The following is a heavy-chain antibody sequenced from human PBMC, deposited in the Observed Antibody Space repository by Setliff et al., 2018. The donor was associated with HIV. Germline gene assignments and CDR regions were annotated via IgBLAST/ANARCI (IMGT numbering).Heavy chain of an antibody. CDR2: IYASGST. CDR1: GDSISSGSYY. D-gene: IGHD3-16*02. V-gene: IGHV4-61*09. J-gene: IGHJ4*02. Sequence: PSETLSLTCTVSGDSISSGSYYWSWIRQPAGKGLEWIGHIYASGSTNYNPSLKSRVTISLDTSKNQFSLRVNSVTAADMAVYYCARIVWGSYRYIDYWGPGSLVTVSS. CDR3: ARIVWGSYRYIDY.